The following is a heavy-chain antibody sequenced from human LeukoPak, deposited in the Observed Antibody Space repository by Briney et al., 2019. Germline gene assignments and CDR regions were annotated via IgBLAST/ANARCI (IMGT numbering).Heavy chain of an antibody. V-gene: IGHV4-4*07. CDR1: GGSITSYD. CDR3: ARGGTTPYYFDD. Sequence: SETLSLTCTLSGGSITSYDWSWIRQPAGKGLEWIGRIYSNENTNYNPSLKSPVTMSVDTSKNQFSLKLSSVTAADTAVYYCARGGTTPYYFDDWGQGTLVTVSS. J-gene: IGHJ4*02. CDR2: IYSNENT. D-gene: IGHD2-15*01.